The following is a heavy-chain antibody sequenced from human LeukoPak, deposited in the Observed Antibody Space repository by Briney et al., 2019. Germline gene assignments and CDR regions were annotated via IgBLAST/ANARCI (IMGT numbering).Heavy chain of an antibody. Sequence: GGSLTLSCAASGFTISSYAMSWVRQAPGKGLEWVSAISGSGGSTYYADSVKGRFTISRDNSKNTLYLQMNSLRAEDTAVYYCAKDVGYSSSWYYFDYWGQGTLVTVSS. J-gene: IGHJ4*02. CDR2: ISGSGGST. D-gene: IGHD6-13*01. CDR3: AKDVGYSSSWYYFDY. CDR1: GFTISSYA. V-gene: IGHV3-23*01.